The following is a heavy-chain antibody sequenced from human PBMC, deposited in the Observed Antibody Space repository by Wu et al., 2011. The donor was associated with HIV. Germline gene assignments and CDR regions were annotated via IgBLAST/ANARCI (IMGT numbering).Heavy chain of an antibody. V-gene: IGHV1-69*14. D-gene: IGHD3-22*01. CDR1: GATFSSYA. Sequence: QVQLVQSGAEVKKPGSSVKVSCKASGATFSSYAISWVRQAPGQGLEWMGRIIPIFGTANYAQKFQGRVTITADKSTSTAYMELSSLRSEDTAVYYCARDPQYYYDSSGYYYQRYFDYWGQGTLVTVSS. CDR2: IIPIFGTA. J-gene: IGHJ4*02. CDR3: ARDPQYYYDSSGYYYQRYFDY.